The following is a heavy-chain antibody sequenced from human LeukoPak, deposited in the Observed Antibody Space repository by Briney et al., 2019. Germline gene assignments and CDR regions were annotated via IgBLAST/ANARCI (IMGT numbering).Heavy chain of an antibody. V-gene: IGHV4-4*07. Sequence: SETLSFTCTVSGGSISSYYWSWIRQPAGKGLEWIGRIYTSGSTNYNPSLKSRVTMSVDTSKNQFSLKLSSVTAADTAVYYCARDSYSSSWYVGKGFDPWGQGTLVTVSS. D-gene: IGHD6-13*01. CDR1: GGSISSYY. J-gene: IGHJ5*02. CDR2: IYTSGST. CDR3: ARDSYSSSWYVGKGFDP.